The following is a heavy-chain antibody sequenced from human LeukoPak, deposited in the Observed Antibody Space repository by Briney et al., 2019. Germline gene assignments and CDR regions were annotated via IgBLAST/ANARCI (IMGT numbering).Heavy chain of an antibody. CDR3: ARDNGDYARDAFGI. CDR2: IYYSGST. J-gene: IGHJ3*02. D-gene: IGHD4-17*01. CDR1: GGSISSYY. V-gene: IGHV4-59*01. Sequence: PSETLSLTCTVSGGSISSYYWSWIRQPPGKGLEWIGYIYYSGSTNYNPSLKSRVTISVDTSKNQFSLKLSSVTAADTAVYYCARDNGDYARDAFGIWGQGTMVTVSS.